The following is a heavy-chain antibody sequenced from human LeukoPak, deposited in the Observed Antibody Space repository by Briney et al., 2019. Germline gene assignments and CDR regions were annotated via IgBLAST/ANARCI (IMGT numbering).Heavy chain of an antibody. Sequence: GGSLRLSCAASGFTFRNYWMSWVRQAPGKGLEWLANIKQDGSLKYYVDSLKGRFAISRDNAKTSVYLQMSSLRAEDTAVYFCARIGYSSSSFDYWGQGTLVTVSP. CDR2: IKQDGSLK. J-gene: IGHJ4*02. CDR1: GFTFRNYW. CDR3: ARIGYSSSSFDY. D-gene: IGHD6-6*01. V-gene: IGHV3-7*01.